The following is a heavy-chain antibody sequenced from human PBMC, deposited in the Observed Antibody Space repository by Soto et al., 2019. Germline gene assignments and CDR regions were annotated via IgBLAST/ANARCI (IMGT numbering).Heavy chain of an antibody. V-gene: IGHV3-7*01. Sequence: PGGSLRLSCAASGFTFSSYWMSWVRQAPGKGLEWVANIKQDGSEKYYVDTVKGRFTISRDNAKNSLYLQMNILIAEDTAVYYCAREVRYFSSTSCPGPLYYYYYMDVWGKGTTVTVSS. CDR3: AREVRYFSSTSCPGPLYYYYYMDV. J-gene: IGHJ6*03. D-gene: IGHD2-2*01. CDR2: IKQDGSEK. CDR1: GFTFSSYW.